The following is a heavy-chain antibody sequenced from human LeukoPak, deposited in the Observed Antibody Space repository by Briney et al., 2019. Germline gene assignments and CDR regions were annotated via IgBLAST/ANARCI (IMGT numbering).Heavy chain of an antibody. V-gene: IGHV4-31*03. CDR3: ARPIVVVPVLDY. D-gene: IGHD2-2*01. J-gene: IGHJ4*02. CDR1: GGSISSGGYY. CDR2: IYYSGST. Sequence: SQTLSLTCTVSGGSISSGGYYWSWIRQHPGKGLEWIGYIYYSGSTYYNPSLKSRVTISVDTSKNQFSLKLSSVTAADTAVYYCARPIVVVPVLDYWGQGTLVTVSS.